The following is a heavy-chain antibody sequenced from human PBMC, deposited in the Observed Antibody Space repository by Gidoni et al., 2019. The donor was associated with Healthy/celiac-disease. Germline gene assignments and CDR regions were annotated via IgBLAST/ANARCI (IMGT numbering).Heavy chain of an antibody. CDR1: GGSFSGYY. CDR3: ARGPWGDY. Sequence: QVQLQPWGAGLLKPSATLSLTCAVYGGSFSGYYWSWIRQPPGKGLEWIGEINHSGSTNYNPSLKSRVTISVDTSKNQFSLKLSSVTAADTAVYYCARGPWGDYWGQGTLVTVAS. CDR2: INHSGST. V-gene: IGHV4-34*01. D-gene: IGHD3-16*01. J-gene: IGHJ4*02.